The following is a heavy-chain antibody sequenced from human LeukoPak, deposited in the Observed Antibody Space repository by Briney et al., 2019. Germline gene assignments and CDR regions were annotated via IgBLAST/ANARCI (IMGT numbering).Heavy chain of an antibody. CDR1: GFTFSSYS. Sequence: GSLRLSCAASGFTFSSYSMNWVRQAPGKGLEWVSYISSSSTIYYADSVKGRFTISRDNAKNSLYLQMNSLRAEDTAVYYCASVHYYDSSGYYLWGQGTLVTVSS. D-gene: IGHD3-22*01. CDR2: ISSSSTI. CDR3: ASVHYYDSSGYYL. V-gene: IGHV3-48*04. J-gene: IGHJ5*02.